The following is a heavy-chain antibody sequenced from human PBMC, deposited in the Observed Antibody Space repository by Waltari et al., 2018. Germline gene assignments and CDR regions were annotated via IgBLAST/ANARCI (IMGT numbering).Heavy chain of an antibody. V-gene: IGHV4-4*07. CDR1: GGSISSYY. CDR3: ARGWDGYCSSTSCSGPGMDV. D-gene: IGHD2-2*01. Sequence: QVQLQESGPGLVKPSETLSLTCTVSGGSISSYYWSWIRQPAGKGLEWIGRIYTSGSTNYNPSLKSGVTMSVDTSKNQFALRLSSVTAADTAVYYCARGWDGYCSSTSCSGPGMDVWGQGTTVTVSS. CDR2: IYTSGST. J-gene: IGHJ6*02.